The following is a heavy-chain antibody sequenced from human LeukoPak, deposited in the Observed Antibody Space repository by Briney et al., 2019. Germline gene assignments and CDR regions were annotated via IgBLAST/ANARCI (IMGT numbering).Heavy chain of an antibody. V-gene: IGHV4-39*01. J-gene: IGHJ4*02. CDR1: GGSISSSSYY. CDR2: IYYSGST. CDR3: ARAGGSGFHFDY. D-gene: IGHD6-19*01. Sequence: PSETLSLTCTVSGGSISSSSYYWGWIRQPPGKGLEWIGSIYYSGSTYYNPSLKSRVTISVDTSKNQFSLKLSSVTAADTAVYCCARAGGSGFHFDYWGQGTLVTVSS.